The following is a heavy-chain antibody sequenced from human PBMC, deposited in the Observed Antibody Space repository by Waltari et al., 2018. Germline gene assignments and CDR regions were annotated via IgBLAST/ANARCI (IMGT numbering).Heavy chain of an antibody. CDR2: IYYTGTT. D-gene: IGHD3-3*01. CDR1: GGSLTGYS. V-gene: IGHV4-59*01. J-gene: IGHJ6*03. Sequence: QVQLQESGPGLVKPSETLSLTCSVSGGSLTGYSWSWIRQSPGMGLEWIGYIYYTGTTNNNPSIKSRVTLSLDTSKTQFSLKLNSVTAADTAVYYCARGANFWSRFSYWYMDVWGKGTPVTISS. CDR3: ARGANFWSRFSYWYMDV.